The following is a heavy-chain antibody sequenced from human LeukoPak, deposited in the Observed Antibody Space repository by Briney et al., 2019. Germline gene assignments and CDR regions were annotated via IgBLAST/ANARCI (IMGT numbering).Heavy chain of an antibody. CDR1: GFSFNNSE. D-gene: IGHD1-14*01. CDR2: ISTSGNTR. V-gene: IGHV3-48*03. CDR3: ARELSGTTSYYFDY. J-gene: IGHJ4*02. Sequence: PGGSLRLSCAASGFSFNNSEMNWVRQAPGKGLEWVSYISTSGNTRYYADSVKGRFTISRDNAKNSLYLQMNSLRVEDTAVYYCARELSGTTSYYFDYWGQGTLVTVSS.